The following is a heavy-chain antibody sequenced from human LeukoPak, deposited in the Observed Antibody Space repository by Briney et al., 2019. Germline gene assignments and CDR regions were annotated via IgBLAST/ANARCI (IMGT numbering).Heavy chain of an antibody. D-gene: IGHD5-24*01. V-gene: IGHV3-11*01. CDR3: AGRRDGYDSDDY. J-gene: IGHJ4*02. CDR1: GFTFSDYY. CDR2: ISSSGSTI. Sequence: GGSLRLSCAASGFTFSDYYMSWIRQAPGKGLEWVSYISSSGSTIYYADSVKGRFTISRDNAKNPLYLQMNSLRAEDTAVYYCAGRRDGYDSDDYWGQGTLVTVSS.